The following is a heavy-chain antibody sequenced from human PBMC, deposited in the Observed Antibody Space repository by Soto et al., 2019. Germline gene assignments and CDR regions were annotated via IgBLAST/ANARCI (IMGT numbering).Heavy chain of an antibody. Sequence: GXSGKLSCRAAVSTFAGYYIHWVRQAPGQGLEWMGWINPNSGGTNYAQKFQGRVTMTRDTSISTAYMELSRLRSDDTAVYYCARDDVVVVAATLLHYYYGMDVCGQRTTVTVSS. J-gene: IGHJ6*02. CDR2: INPNSGGT. CDR3: ARDDVVVVAATLLHYYYGMDV. CDR1: VSTFAGYY. D-gene: IGHD2-15*01. V-gene: IGHV1-2*02.